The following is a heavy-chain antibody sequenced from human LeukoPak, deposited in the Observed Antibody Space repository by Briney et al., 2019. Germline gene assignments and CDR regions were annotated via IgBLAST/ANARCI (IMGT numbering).Heavy chain of an antibody. CDR1: GFTFSSYG. Sequence: GGSLRLSCAASGFTFSSYGMSWVRQAPGKGLEWVSGISGSGGSTYYADSVKGRFTISRDNSKNTLYLQMNSLRAEDTAVYYCAKDLSYNYGATKDYWGQGTLVTVSS. D-gene: IGHD1-1*01. J-gene: IGHJ4*02. V-gene: IGHV3-23*01. CDR2: ISGSGGST. CDR3: AKDLSYNYGATKDY.